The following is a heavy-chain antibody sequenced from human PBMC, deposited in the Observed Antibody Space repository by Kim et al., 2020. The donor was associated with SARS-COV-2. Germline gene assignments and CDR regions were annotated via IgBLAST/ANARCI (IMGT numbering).Heavy chain of an antibody. D-gene: IGHD2-2*01. Sequence: GGSLRLSCVASGFTFSIYAMGWVRQAPGKGLEGVSAITGSGGTTYYADSVRGRFTISIDNSKNTLSLQMSSLRADDTAVYYCAKKYTRSYYYYFGMYVWG. CDR2: ITGSGGTT. CDR3: AKKYTRSYYYYFGMYV. CDR1: GFTFSIYA. J-gene: IGHJ6*01. V-gene: IGHV3-23*01.